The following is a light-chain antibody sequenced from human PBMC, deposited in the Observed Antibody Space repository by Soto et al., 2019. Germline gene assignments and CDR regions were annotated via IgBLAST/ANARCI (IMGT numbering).Light chain of an antibody. CDR2: GNH. Sequence: QPVLTQPPSVSGAPGQRVTISCTGSSSNIGAGYDVHWYQQLPGTAPKLLMYGNHNRPSGVPDRFSGSKSGTSASLAITGLQAEDEADYYCQSYDSSLSGFYVFGTGTKLTVL. CDR1: SSNIGAGYD. J-gene: IGLJ1*01. CDR3: QSYDSSLSGFYV. V-gene: IGLV1-40*01.